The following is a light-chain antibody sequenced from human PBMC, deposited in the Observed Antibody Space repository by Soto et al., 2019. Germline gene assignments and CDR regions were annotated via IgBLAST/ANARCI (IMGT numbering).Light chain of an antibody. CDR2: GAS. J-gene: IGKJ4*01. Sequence: DIVLTQSPGTLSLSPGERATLYCRASQSVRSGYFAWYQQKPGQAPRLLIVGASSRATGIPDRFSGGGSGTDFTLTISRLEPEDVALYYCHQYDKSPLTVGGGTKVEIK. CDR1: QSVRSGY. CDR3: HQYDKSPLT. V-gene: IGKV3-20*01.